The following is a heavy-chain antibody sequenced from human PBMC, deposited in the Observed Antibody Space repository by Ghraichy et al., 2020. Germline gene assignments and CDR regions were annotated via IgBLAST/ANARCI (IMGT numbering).Heavy chain of an antibody. CDR2: IYYSGST. CDR1: GGSISSYY. J-gene: IGHJ4*02. Sequence: SETLSLTCTVSGGSISSYYWSWIRQPPGKGLEWIGYIYYSGSTNYNPSLKSRVTISVDTSKNQFSLKLSSVTAADTAVYYCARHLQGGYYDSSDDQLSFDYWGQGTLVTVSS. CDR3: ARHLQGGYYDSSDDQLSFDY. V-gene: IGHV4-59*08. D-gene: IGHD3-22*01.